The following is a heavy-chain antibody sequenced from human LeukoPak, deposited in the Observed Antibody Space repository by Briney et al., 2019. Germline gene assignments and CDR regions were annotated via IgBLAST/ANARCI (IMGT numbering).Heavy chain of an antibody. V-gene: IGHV4-61*02. CDR2: IYTSGST. D-gene: IGHD6-13*01. CDR3: ARDIRRQRARYPTLDSSSWFNWFDP. J-gene: IGHJ5*02. Sequence: PSETLSLTCTVSGGSISSGSYYWSWIRQPAGKGLEWIGRIYTSGSTNYNPSLKSRVTISVDTSKNQFSLKLSSVTAADTAVYYCARDIRRQRARYPTLDSSSWFNWFDPWGQGTLVTVSS. CDR1: GGSISSGSYY.